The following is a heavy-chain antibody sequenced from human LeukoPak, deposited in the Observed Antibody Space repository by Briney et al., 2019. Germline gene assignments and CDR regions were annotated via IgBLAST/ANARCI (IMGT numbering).Heavy chain of an antibody. CDR3: ARGYCSSTSCYPFFDY. CDR2: INPNSGGT. J-gene: IGHJ4*02. D-gene: IGHD2-2*01. CDR1: GYTFTGYY. V-gene: IGHV1-2*02. Sequence: GASVKVSCKASGYTFTGYYMHWVRQAPGQGHEWMGWINPNSGGTNYAQKFQGRVTMTRDTSISTAYMELSRLRSDDTAVYYCARGYCSSTSCYPFFDYWGQGTLVTVSS.